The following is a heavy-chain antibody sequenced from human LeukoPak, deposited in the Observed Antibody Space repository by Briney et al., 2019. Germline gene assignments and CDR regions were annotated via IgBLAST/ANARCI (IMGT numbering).Heavy chain of an antibody. CDR3: AKRMGPSIAAADLDY. CDR2: ISYDGSNK. V-gene: IGHV3-30*18. D-gene: IGHD6-13*01. Sequence: GRSLRLSCAASGFTFSSYGMHWVRQAPGKGLEWVAVISYDGSNKYYADSVKGRFTISRDNSKNTLYLQMNSLRVEDTAVYYCAKRMGPSIAAADLDYWGQGTLVTVSS. J-gene: IGHJ4*02. CDR1: GFTFSSYG.